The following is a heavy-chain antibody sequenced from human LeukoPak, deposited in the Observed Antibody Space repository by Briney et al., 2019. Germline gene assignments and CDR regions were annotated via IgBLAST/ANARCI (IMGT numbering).Heavy chain of an antibody. CDR1: GLTFSRYW. CDR3: AREGSDWNYYYYMDV. J-gene: IGHJ6*03. Sequence: GGSLRLSCAVSGLTFSRYWMTWGRQAPGKGLEWVANIKQDGSEKYYVDSVKGRFTISRDNAKNSLYLQMNSLRAEDTAVYYCAREGSDWNYYYYMDVWGKGTTVTISS. CDR2: IKQDGSEK. V-gene: IGHV3-7*01. D-gene: IGHD6-19*01.